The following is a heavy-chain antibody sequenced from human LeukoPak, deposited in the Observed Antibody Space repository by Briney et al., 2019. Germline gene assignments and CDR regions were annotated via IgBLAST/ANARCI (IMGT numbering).Heavy chain of an antibody. CDR2: ISSSSSYI. V-gene: IGHV3-21*01. CDR1: GFTFSSYS. D-gene: IGHD1-26*01. Sequence: KSGGSLSLSCAAYGFTFSSYSMNWVRQAPGKGLEWVSSISSSSSYIYYADSVKGRFTISRDNAKNSLYLQMNSLRAEDTAVYYCARDLVGGSQFDYWGQGTLVTVSS. CDR3: ARDLVGGSQFDY. J-gene: IGHJ4*02.